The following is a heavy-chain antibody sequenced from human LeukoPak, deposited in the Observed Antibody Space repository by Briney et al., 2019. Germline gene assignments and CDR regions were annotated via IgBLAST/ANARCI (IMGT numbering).Heavy chain of an antibody. CDR3: ARETYGDFRFDY. V-gene: IGHV1-2*06. D-gene: IGHD4-17*01. Sequence: ASVKVSCKASGYTFTGYYMHWVRQAPRQGLEWMGRINPNSGGTNYAQKFQGRVTMARDTSISTAYMELSRLRSDDTAVYYCARETYGDFRFDYWGQGTLVTVSS. CDR2: INPNSGGT. CDR1: GYTFTGYY. J-gene: IGHJ4*02.